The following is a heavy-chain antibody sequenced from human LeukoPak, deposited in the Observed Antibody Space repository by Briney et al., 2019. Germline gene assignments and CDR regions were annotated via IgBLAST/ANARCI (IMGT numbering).Heavy chain of an antibody. D-gene: IGHD1-1*01. J-gene: IGHJ4*02. CDR2: INPNSGGT. Sequence: GASVKVSCKAPGYTFTGYYVHWVRQAPGQGLEWMGWINPNSGGTNYAQKFQGRVTMTRDTSISTAYMELSRLRSDDTAVYYCARDLNWNQGHFDYWGQGTLVTVSS. CDR3: ARDLNWNQGHFDY. V-gene: IGHV1-2*02. CDR1: GYTFTGYY.